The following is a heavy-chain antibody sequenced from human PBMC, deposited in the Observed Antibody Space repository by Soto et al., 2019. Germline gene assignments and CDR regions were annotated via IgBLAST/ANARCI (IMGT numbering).Heavy chain of an antibody. V-gene: IGHV4-59*01. CDR2: IYYSGST. D-gene: IGHD5-12*01. Sequence: ASETLSLTCTVSGGSISSYYWSWIRQPPGKGLEWIGYIYYSGSTNYNPSLKRRVTISVDTSKNQFSLKLSSATAADTAVYYCAREFYEVNSGMDVWGQGTTVTVSS. CDR1: GGSISSYY. J-gene: IGHJ6*02. CDR3: AREFYEVNSGMDV.